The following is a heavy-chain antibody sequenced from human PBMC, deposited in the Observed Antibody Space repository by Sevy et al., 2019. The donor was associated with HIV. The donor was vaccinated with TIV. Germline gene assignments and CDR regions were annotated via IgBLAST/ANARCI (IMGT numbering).Heavy chain of an antibody. D-gene: IGHD3-10*01. Sequence: GGSLRLSCAASGFTFSNAWMSGVRQAPWKGLEWVGRIKSKTDGGTTDYAAPVKGRFTISRDDSKNTLYLQMNSLKTEDTAVYYCTTDLRGSGSYKGRFDPWGQGTLVTVSS. CDR1: GFTFSNAW. V-gene: IGHV3-15*01. J-gene: IGHJ5*02. CDR2: IKSKTDGGTT. CDR3: TTDLRGSGSYKGRFDP.